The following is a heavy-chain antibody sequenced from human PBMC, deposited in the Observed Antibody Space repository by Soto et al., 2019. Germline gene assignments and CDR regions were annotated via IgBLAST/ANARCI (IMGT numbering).Heavy chain of an antibody. CDR2: ISYDGNVA. V-gene: IGHV3-30*18. Sequence: QVQLVESGGGVVQPGRSLRLSCAASGFTFSSYGMHWVRQAPGKGLEWVTVISYDGNVAYYADSVKGRFTISRDNSKNTLYLQRNGLRTEDTAMYYCAKEGSITNWYFDYWGQGNLVSVSS. J-gene: IGHJ4*02. D-gene: IGHD1-1*01. CDR1: GFTFSSYG. CDR3: AKEGSITNWYFDY.